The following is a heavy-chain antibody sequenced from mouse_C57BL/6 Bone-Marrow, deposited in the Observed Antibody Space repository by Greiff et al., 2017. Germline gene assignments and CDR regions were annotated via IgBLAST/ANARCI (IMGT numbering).Heavy chain of an antibody. D-gene: IGHD1-1*01. V-gene: IGHV1-59*01. J-gene: IGHJ1*03. CDR1: GYTFTSYW. CDR2: IDPSDSYT. Sequence: VQLQQPGAELVRPGTSVKLSCKASGYTFTSYWMHWVKQRPGQGLEWIGVIDPSDSYTNYNQKFKGKATLTVNTSSSTAYMQLSSLTSEDSAVYYCASKGYYGSSGYFDVWGTGTTVTVSS. CDR3: ASKGYYGSSGYFDV.